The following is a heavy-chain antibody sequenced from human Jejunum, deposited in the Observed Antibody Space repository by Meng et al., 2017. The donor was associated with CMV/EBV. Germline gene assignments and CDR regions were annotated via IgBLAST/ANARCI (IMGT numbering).Heavy chain of an antibody. J-gene: IGHJ4*02. V-gene: IGHV4-4*02. Sequence: SGDSLSTSSNWFYWVRQHPGKGLEWIGEIYRTGGTNYNPSLKSRVTMSLDKSKNQFSLSLNSVTAADTAVYYCARDPYSGTYSVDYWGPGILVTVSS. CDR3: ARDPYSGTYSVDY. CDR2: IYRTGGT. CDR1: GDSLSTSSNW. D-gene: IGHD1-26*01.